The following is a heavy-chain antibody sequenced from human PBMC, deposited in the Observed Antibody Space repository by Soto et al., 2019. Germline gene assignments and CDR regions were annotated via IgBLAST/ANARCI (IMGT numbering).Heavy chain of an antibody. D-gene: IGHD3-3*01. CDR2: ISGSGGST. J-gene: IGHJ5*02. Sequence: GGSLRLSCASSGFTFSSYAMSLVRQAPGKGLEWVSAISGSGGSTYYADSVKGRFTISRDNSKNTLYLQVNSLRAEDTAVYYCAKVRDFWSGYYTDWFDPWGQGTLVTVSS. CDR1: GFTFSSYA. CDR3: AKVRDFWSGYYTDWFDP. V-gene: IGHV3-23*01.